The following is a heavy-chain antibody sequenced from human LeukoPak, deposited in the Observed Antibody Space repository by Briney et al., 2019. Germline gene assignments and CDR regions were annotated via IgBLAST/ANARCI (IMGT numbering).Heavy chain of an antibody. CDR2: IYYSGST. V-gene: IGHV4-59*12. CDR1: GGSFSGYY. D-gene: IGHD1-26*01. CDR3: ARVRYRNSFDY. J-gene: IGHJ4*02. Sequence: SSETLSLTCAVYGGSFSGYYWSWIRQPPGKGLEWIGYIYYSGSTNYNPSLKSRVTISVDTSKNQFSLKLSSVTAADTAVYYCARVRYRNSFDYWGQGTLVTVSS.